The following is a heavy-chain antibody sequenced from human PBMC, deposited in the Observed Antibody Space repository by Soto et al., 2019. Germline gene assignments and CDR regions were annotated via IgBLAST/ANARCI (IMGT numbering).Heavy chain of an antibody. CDR2: IYYSGST. V-gene: IGHV4-30-4*08. J-gene: IGHJ6*02. CDR1: GGSVSSGSYY. Sequence: SETLSLTCTVSGGSVSSGSYYWSWIRQPPGKGLEWIGYIYYSGSTYYNPSLKSRVTISVDTSKNQFSLKLSSVTAADTAVYYCARQVVDTAPASYYYYGMDVWGQGTTVTVSS. D-gene: IGHD5-18*01. CDR3: ARQVVDTAPASYYYYGMDV.